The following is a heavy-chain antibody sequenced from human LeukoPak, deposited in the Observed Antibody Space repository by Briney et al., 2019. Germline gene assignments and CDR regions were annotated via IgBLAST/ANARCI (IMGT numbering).Heavy chain of an antibody. Sequence: SETLSLTCAVYGGSFSGYYWSWIRQPPGKGLEWIGEINHSGSTNYNPSLKSRVTISVDTSKNQFSLKLSSVTAADTAVYYCARPSRRGSGSYWGAFDYWGQGTLVTVSS. J-gene: IGHJ4*02. V-gene: IGHV4-34*01. D-gene: IGHD3-10*01. CDR3: ARPSRRGSGSYWGAFDY. CDR2: INHSGST. CDR1: GGSFSGYY.